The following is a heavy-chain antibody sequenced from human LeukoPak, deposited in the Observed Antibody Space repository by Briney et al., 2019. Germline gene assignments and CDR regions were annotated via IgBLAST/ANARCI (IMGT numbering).Heavy chain of an antibody. Sequence: SVKVSCKASGGTFSSYAISWVRQAPGQGLEWMGGIIPIFGTANYAQKFQGRVTITADKSTSTAYMELSSLRSEDTAVYYCARDRRRIVVVTAQYWGFDYWGQGTLATVSS. J-gene: IGHJ4*02. CDR2: IIPIFGTA. D-gene: IGHD2-21*02. V-gene: IGHV1-69*06. CDR3: ARDRRRIVVVTAQYWGFDY. CDR1: GGTFSSYA.